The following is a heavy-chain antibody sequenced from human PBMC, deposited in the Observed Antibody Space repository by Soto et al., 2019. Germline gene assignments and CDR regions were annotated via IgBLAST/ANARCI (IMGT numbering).Heavy chain of an antibody. V-gene: IGHV3-23*01. Sequence: GSLRPPWTASWFNFRSLAMSWVRQAPGKGLEWVSAISGSGGSTYYADSVKGRFTISRDNSKNTLYLQMNSLRAEDTAVCYCAKSTYWGQGTLVTSSS. CDR3: AKSTY. J-gene: IGHJ4*02. CDR2: ISGSGGST. CDR1: WFNFRSLA.